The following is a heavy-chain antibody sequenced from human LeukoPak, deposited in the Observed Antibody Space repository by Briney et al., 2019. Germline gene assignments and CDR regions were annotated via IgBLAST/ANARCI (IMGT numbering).Heavy chain of an antibody. Sequence: SETLSLTCAVSGGSINSSNWWSWVRQPPGKGLEWIGQIFHSGSANYNPSLKSRVTMSVDKSNNQFSLRLSSVTATDTAVYYCARDRNSNLRLGFWGQGALVTVSS. CDR2: IFHSGSA. D-gene: IGHD5-12*01. CDR3: ARDRNSNLRLGF. V-gene: IGHV4-4*02. J-gene: IGHJ4*02. CDR1: GGSINSSNW.